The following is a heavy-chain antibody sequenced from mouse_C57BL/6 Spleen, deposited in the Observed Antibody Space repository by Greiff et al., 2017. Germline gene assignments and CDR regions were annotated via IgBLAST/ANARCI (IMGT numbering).Heavy chain of an antibody. Sequence: QVQLQQPGAELVRPGSSVKLSCKASGYTFTSYWMHWVKQRPIQGLEWIGNIDPSDSETHYNQKFKDKATLTVDKPSSTAYMQLSSLTSEGSAVYCCGRYYFGYWGQGTTLTVSS. CDR3: GRYYFGY. J-gene: IGHJ2*01. CDR2: IDPSDSET. V-gene: IGHV1-52*01. CDR1: GYTFTSYW.